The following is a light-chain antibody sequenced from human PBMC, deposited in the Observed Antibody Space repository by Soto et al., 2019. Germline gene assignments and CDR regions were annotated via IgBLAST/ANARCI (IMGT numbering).Light chain of an antibody. CDR1: QSISGW. CDR3: QQPNSFPQT. J-gene: IGKJ1*01. Sequence: DIQVTRSPSSVSASVGDRVTITCRASQSISGWLAWYQQKPGKAPKLLIYAASSLHTGVPSRFSGSGFGTDFTLTISNLQPEDFATYYCQQPNSFPQTFGQGTKVDI. CDR2: AAS. V-gene: IGKV1-12*01.